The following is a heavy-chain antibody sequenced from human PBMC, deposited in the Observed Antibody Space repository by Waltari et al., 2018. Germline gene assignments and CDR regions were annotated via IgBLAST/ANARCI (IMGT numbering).Heavy chain of an antibody. Sequence: QAQLVESGGGVVHPGGSLRLSCTASGFAFRRYGMHWVRQTQGKGLGWVEFIRYDGSDKYDADSVKGRFTIARDPSKNTLYLQLNSLSSEDTAVYYCASGGKIVVVPADYWGQGTLVTVSS. CDR3: ASGGKIVVVPADY. CDR2: IRYDGSDK. D-gene: IGHD2-2*01. V-gene: IGHV3-30*02. J-gene: IGHJ4*02. CDR1: GFAFRRYG.